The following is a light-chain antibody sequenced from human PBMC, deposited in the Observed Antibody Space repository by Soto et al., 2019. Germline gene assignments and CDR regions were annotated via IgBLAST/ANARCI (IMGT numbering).Light chain of an antibody. CDR1: SGSIASNY. CDR2: EDN. V-gene: IGLV6-57*04. Sequence: NFMLTQPHSVSESPGKTVTISCTRSSGSIASNYVQWYHQRPGSAPTIVMYEDNQRPSGVPDRFSGSIDRSSNSASLTISGLKTEAEGDFYCQSYDSSNWVFGGGTKLTVL. J-gene: IGLJ3*02. CDR3: QSYDSSNWV.